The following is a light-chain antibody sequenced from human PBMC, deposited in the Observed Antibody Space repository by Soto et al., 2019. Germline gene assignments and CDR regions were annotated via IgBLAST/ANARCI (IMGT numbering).Light chain of an antibody. Sequence: IQLSQSPSSLSASVGDRVSITCRASQDIKTYLAWYQQKEGKAPKLLISGTFTLQSGVPSRFNGSGSGTDFTVTISRLQPEDFATYYCQHLNNYPLFTFGPGTKVDLE. J-gene: IGKJ3*01. V-gene: IGKV1-9*01. CDR3: QHLNNYPLFT. CDR1: QDIKTY. CDR2: GTF.